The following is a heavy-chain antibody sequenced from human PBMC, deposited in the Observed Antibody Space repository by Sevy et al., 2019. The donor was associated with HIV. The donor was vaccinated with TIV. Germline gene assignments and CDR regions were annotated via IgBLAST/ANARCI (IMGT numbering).Heavy chain of an antibody. V-gene: IGHV1-46*03. J-gene: IGHJ4*02. D-gene: IGHD3-16*02. CDR1: GYTFTSYY. CDR3: ALSKNDYVWGSYRYTKDY. CDR2: INPSGGST. Sequence: ASVKVSCKASGYTFTSYYMHWVRQAPGQGLEWMGIINPSGGSTSYAQKFQGRVTMTRDTSTRTVYMELSSLRSEDTAVYYCALSKNDYVWGSYRYTKDYWGQGTLVTVSS.